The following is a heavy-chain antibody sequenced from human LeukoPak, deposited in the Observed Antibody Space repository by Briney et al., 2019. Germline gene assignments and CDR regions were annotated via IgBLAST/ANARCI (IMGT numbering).Heavy chain of an antibody. V-gene: IGHV3-74*01. J-gene: IGHJ4*02. Sequence: GGSLRLSSAASGFTFSNYWMHWVRQGPGKGLVWVSRINNDGSSTSYADSVKGRFTISRDNAKNTMYLQMNSLRAEDTAVYYCARDAATAPDYWGRGTLVTVSS. CDR1: GFTFSNYW. D-gene: IGHD1-1*01. CDR2: INNDGSST. CDR3: ARDAATAPDY.